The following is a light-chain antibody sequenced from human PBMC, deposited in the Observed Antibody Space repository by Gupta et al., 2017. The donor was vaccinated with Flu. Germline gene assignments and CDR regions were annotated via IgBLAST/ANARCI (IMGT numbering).Light chain of an antibody. CDR3: QQYYSTLRT. Sequence: IVMTQSPDSLAVSLGERATTNCKSSQSVLYSSNNKNYLAWYQQKPGQPPKMLIYWASTRESGVPDRFSGSGSGTDFTLTISSLQAEDVAVYYCQQYYSTLRTFGQGTKLEIK. J-gene: IGKJ2*01. CDR1: QSVLYSSNNKNY. CDR2: WAS. V-gene: IGKV4-1*01.